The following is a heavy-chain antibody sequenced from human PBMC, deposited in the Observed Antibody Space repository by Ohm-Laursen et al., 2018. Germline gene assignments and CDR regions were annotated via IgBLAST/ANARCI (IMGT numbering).Heavy chain of an antibody. CDR3: AKFNADYP. J-gene: IGHJ4*02. V-gene: IGHV3-72*01. CDR1: GFTLSTYW. D-gene: IGHD4-17*01. Sequence: SLRLSCAASGFTLSTYWMSWVRQAPGKGLEWVGRSRHKENNYSTVYAASVRGRFTISRDESKNEMYLQMKSLKTGDTAVYYCAKFNADYPWGQGTLVSVSS. CDR2: SRHKENNYST.